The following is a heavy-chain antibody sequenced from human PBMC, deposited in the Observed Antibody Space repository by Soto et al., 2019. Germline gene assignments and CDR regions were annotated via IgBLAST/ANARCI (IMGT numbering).Heavy chain of an antibody. J-gene: IGHJ6*02. CDR3: ARASPNYYYGMDV. V-gene: IGHV4-34*01. CDR2: VNHSGST. CDR1: GGSFSGYY. Sequence: PSETLSLTCGVYGGSFSGYYWSWIRQPPGKGLEWIGEVNHSGSTNYNPSLKSRVTISVDTSQNQFSLKLSSVTGADTAVYYCARASPNYYYGMDVWGQGTTVTVS.